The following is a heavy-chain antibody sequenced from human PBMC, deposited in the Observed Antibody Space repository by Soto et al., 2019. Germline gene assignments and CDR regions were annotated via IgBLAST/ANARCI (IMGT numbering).Heavy chain of an antibody. Sequence: ASVKVSCKASGYTFTSYGISWVRQAPGQGLEWMGWISAYNGNTNYAQKLQGRVTMTTDTSTSTAYMELRSLRSDDTAVYYCARDGALTGDRGGFDYWGQGTLVTVSS. CDR3: ARDGALTGDRGGFDY. J-gene: IGHJ4*02. CDR2: ISAYNGNT. V-gene: IGHV1-18*01. D-gene: IGHD7-27*01. CDR1: GYTFTSYG.